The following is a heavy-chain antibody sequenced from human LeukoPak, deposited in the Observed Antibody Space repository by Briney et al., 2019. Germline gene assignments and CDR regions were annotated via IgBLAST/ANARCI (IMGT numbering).Heavy chain of an antibody. CDR1: GGSISSYY. J-gene: IGHJ3*02. Sequence: SETLSLTCTVSGGSISSYYWSWIRQPPGKGLEWIGYIYYSGSTNYNPSLKSRVTISVDTSKNQFSLKLSSVTAADTAVYYCARDAKKGVVLPRAFDIWGQGTMVTVSS. CDR2: IYYSGST. D-gene: IGHD2-15*01. CDR3: ARDAKKGVVLPRAFDI. V-gene: IGHV4-59*01.